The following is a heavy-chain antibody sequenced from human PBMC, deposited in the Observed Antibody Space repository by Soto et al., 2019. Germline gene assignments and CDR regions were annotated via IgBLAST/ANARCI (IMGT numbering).Heavy chain of an antibody. CDR3: ARDGPHIPAVGDV. J-gene: IGHJ6*02. CDR1: GYTFINYG. V-gene: IGHV1-18*01. D-gene: IGHD6-13*01. Sequence: QVYLVQSGPEVKKPGASVKVSCKASGYTFINYGVSWVRQAPGQGLEWMGWISAYNGDKKYAQNVQGRVTLTTDTSTSTAFMEMRTLRSDDTAAYYCARDGPHIPAVGDVWGQGTTVTVSS. CDR2: ISAYNGDK.